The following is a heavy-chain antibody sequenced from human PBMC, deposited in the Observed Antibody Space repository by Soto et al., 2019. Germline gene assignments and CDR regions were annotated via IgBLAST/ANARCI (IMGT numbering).Heavy chain of an antibody. J-gene: IGHJ4*02. Sequence: QVQLVESGGGVVQPGRSLRLSCAASGFTFSSYGMHWVRQAPGKGLEWVAVISYDGSNKYYADSVKGRFTISRDNSKNTLYLQMNSLRAEDTAVYYCAKDTVGAYDYWGQGTLVTVSS. CDR3: AKDTVGAYDY. CDR2: ISYDGSNK. CDR1: GFTFSSYG. D-gene: IGHD1-26*01. V-gene: IGHV3-30*18.